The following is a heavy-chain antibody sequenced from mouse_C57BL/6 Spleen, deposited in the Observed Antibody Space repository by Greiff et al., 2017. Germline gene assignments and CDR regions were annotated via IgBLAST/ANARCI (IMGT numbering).Heavy chain of an antibody. J-gene: IGHJ3*01. CDR3: ARGGVPTGFGC. V-gene: IGHV5-17*01. CDR1: GFTFSDYG. Sequence: EVKLVESGGGLVKPGGSLKLSCAASGFTFSDYGMHWVRQAPEKGLEWVAYISSGSSTIYYADTVKGRFTISRDNAKNTLFMQMTSLTSEDTAMYYCARGGVPTGFGCWGQGALVTVSA. CDR2: ISSGSSTI.